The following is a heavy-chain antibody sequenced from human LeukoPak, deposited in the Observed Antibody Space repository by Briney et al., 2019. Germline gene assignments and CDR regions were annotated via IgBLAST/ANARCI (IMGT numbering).Heavy chain of an antibody. Sequence: SETLSLTCAVSGGSISSGGYSWSWIRQPPGKGLEWIGYIYHSGSTYYNPSLKSRVTISVDRSKNQFSLKLSSVTAADTAVYYCARNVYSSSWYYFDYWGQGTLSPSPQ. J-gene: IGHJ4*02. CDR3: ARNVYSSSWYYFDY. V-gene: IGHV4-30-2*01. CDR1: GGSISSGGYS. D-gene: IGHD6-13*01. CDR2: IYHSGST.